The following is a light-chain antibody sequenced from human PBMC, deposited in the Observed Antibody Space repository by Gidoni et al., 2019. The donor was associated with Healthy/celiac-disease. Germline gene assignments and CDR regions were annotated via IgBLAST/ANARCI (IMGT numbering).Light chain of an antibody. J-gene: IGLJ2*01. CDR2: GKN. Sequence: SSELTQDPAVSVALGQTVRITCQGDSLRSYYSSWYQKKPGQAPVLVIYGKNNRPSGSPDRFSGSSSGNTASLTITGAQAEDEADDYCNSRDSSGNHLVFGGGTKLTVL. CDR3: NSRDSSGNHLV. CDR1: SLRSYY. V-gene: IGLV3-19*01.